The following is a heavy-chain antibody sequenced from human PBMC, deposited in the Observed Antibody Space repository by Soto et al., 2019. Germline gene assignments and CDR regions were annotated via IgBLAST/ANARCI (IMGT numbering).Heavy chain of an antibody. D-gene: IGHD6-6*01. J-gene: IGHJ4*02. Sequence: PSETLSLTCTVAGVSMTRSGYYWGWIRQPPGNELQYIGSVYNNGQTYYKPSLKSRVSISIDTSRNQFSLKLTSVTAADTGVYYCASSSPFHYWGPGILVTVSS. CDR1: GVSMTRSGYY. CDR2: VYNNGQT. CDR3: ASSSPFHY. V-gene: IGHV4-39*01.